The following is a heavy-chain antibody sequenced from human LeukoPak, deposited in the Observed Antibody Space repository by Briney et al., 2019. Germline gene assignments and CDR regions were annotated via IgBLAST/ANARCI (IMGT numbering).Heavy chain of an antibody. Sequence: GGSLRLSCAASGFTVSSNYMSWVRQAPGKGLEWVSVIYSGGSTYYADSVKGRFTISRDNSKNTLYLQMNSLRAEDTAVYYCARASDYDFWSGYYTNWGQGTLVTVSS. CDR3: ARASDYDFWSGYYTN. J-gene: IGHJ4*02. CDR2: IYSGGST. D-gene: IGHD3-3*01. V-gene: IGHV3-53*01. CDR1: GFTVSSNY.